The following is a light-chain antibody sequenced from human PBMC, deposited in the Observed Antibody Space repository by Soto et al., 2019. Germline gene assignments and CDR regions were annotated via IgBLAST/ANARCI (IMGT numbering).Light chain of an antibody. Sequence: EIVMTQSPATLSVSPGERATLSCRASQSVSSNLAWYQQKPGQAPRLLIYGASTRATGIPARFSGSGSGTEFTLPLSSLQSEDFAVYYCQQYNNWPPSITFGQGTRLEIK. CDR1: QSVSSN. CDR2: GAS. V-gene: IGKV3-15*01. CDR3: QQYNNWPPSIT. J-gene: IGKJ5*01.